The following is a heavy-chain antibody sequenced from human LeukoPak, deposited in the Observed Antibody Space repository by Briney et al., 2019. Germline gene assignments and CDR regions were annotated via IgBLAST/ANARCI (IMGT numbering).Heavy chain of an antibody. CDR3: ARDGELHSAFDI. Sequence: GGSLRLSWAASGFTFRSYSMNWVRQAPGKGLEWVSYISSSSSTIYYADSVKGRFTISRDNAKNSLYLQMNSLRAEDTAVYYCARDGELHSAFDIWGQGTMVTVSS. D-gene: IGHD1-7*01. CDR1: GFTFRSYS. J-gene: IGHJ3*02. V-gene: IGHV3-48*04. CDR2: ISSSSSTI.